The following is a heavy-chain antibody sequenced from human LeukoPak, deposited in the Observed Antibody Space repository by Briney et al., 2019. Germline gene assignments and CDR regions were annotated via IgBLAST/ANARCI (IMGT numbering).Heavy chain of an antibody. D-gene: IGHD3-22*01. V-gene: IGHV3-30*02. CDR2: IRYDGSNK. CDR3: AKDSAPLVVITTSDCFDY. J-gene: IGHJ4*02. Sequence: TGGSLRLSCAASGFPFSSYGMHWVRQAPGKGLEWVAFIRYDGSNKYYADSVKGRFTISRDNSKNTLYLQMNSLRAEDTAVYYCAKDSAPLVVITTSDCFDYWGQGTLVTVSS. CDR1: GFPFSSYG.